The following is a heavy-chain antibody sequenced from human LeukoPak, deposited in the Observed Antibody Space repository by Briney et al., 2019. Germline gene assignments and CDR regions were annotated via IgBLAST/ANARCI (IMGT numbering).Heavy chain of an antibody. Sequence: SETLSLTCIVSGGSISSSSYYWGWIRQPPGKGLEWIGTISYIGSTYYSPSLKSRVTISVDTSKNQFSLKLSSVTAADTAVYYCARHLYYDSGSSPFRWFDPWGQGTLATVSP. V-gene: IGHV4-39*01. CDR2: ISYIGST. D-gene: IGHD3-10*01. J-gene: IGHJ5*02. CDR1: GGSISSSSYY. CDR3: ARHLYYDSGSSPFRWFDP.